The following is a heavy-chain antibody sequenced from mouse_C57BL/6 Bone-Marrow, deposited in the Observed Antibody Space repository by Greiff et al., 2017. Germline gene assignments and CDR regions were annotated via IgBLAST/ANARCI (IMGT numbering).Heavy chain of an antibody. CDR2: INPNNGGT. CDR3: AREKLGRGGSFDY. CDR1: GYTFTDYN. J-gene: IGHJ2*01. Sequence: EVQLQQPGPELVKPGASVKMSCKASGYTFTDYNMHWVKQSHGKSLEWIGYINPNNGGTSYNQKFKGKATLTVNKSSSTAYMELRSLTSEDSAVYYCAREKLGRGGSFDYWGQGTTLTVSS. D-gene: IGHD4-1*01. V-gene: IGHV1-22*01.